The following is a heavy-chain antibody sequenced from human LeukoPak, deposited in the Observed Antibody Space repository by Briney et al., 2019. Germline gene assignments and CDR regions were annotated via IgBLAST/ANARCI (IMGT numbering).Heavy chain of an antibody. Sequence: GGSLRLSCAASGFTFSSYNMNWVRQAPGKGLEWVSSISTSSIYIYYGDSVKGRFTISRDNAKNSLYLQMNSLRAEDTAVYYCAREQSGYDVKKYYYYMDVWGKGTTATVSS. D-gene: IGHD5-12*01. J-gene: IGHJ6*03. CDR1: GFTFSSYN. V-gene: IGHV3-21*01. CDR2: ISTSSIYI. CDR3: AREQSGYDVKKYYYYMDV.